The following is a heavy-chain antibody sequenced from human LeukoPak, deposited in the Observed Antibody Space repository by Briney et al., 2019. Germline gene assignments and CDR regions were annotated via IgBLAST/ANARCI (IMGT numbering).Heavy chain of an antibody. Sequence: PGGSLRLSCAASGFTFSNAWMTWVRQAPGKGLEWVGRVKRKIDGETTDYAAAVKGRFAISRDDSKNTVYLQMNSLKTEDPALYYCTTDSAAYWGQGTLVTVSS. CDR2: VKRKIDGETT. CDR1: GFTFSNAW. V-gene: IGHV3-15*01. J-gene: IGHJ4*02. CDR3: TTDSAAY.